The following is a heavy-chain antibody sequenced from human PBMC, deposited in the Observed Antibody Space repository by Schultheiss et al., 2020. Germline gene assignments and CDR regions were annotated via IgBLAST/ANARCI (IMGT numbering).Heavy chain of an antibody. CDR3: AKEIAAAGYYYYYGMDV. CDR2: ISWNSGSI. J-gene: IGHJ6*04. CDR1: GFTFDDYA. V-gene: IGHV3-9*01. D-gene: IGHD6-13*01. Sequence: GASLRLSCAASGFTFDDYAMHWVRQAPGKGLEWVSGISWNSGSIGYADSVKGRFTISRDNAKNSLYLQMNSLRAEDTALYYCAKEIAAAGYYYYYGMDVWGKGHT.